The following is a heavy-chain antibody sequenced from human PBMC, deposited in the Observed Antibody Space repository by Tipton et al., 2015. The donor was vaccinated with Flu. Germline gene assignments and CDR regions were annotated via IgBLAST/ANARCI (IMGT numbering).Heavy chain of an antibody. V-gene: IGHV4-38-2*02. CDR1: GYSISSGYY. CDR3: ARAIRAAYYFDY. D-gene: IGHD2-15*01. J-gene: IGHJ4*02. CDR2: IYHSGST. Sequence: TLSLTCTVSGYSISSGYYWGWIRQPPGKGLEWIGSIYHSGSTYYNPALKSRVTISVDKSKNQFSMKLSSVTAADTAVYYCARAIRAAYYFDYWGQGTLVTVSS.